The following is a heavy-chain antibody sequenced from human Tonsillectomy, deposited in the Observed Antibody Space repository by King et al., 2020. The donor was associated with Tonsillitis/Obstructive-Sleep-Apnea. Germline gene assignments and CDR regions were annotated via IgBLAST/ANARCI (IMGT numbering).Heavy chain of an antibody. CDR3: AACPRYIYGLFYMDV. D-gene: IGHD5-18*01. CDR2: IVVGSGNT. V-gene: IGHV1-58*01. CDR1: GFTFASSA. J-gene: IGHJ6*04. Sequence: QLVQSGPELKKPGTSVKVSCKASGFTFASSAVQWVRQARGQPLEWMGWIVVGSGNTKYAQKFQERVTITWDQSTSTAYMEVSSLRSDDTAVYYCAACPRYIYGLFYMDVWGKGSTVTVSS.